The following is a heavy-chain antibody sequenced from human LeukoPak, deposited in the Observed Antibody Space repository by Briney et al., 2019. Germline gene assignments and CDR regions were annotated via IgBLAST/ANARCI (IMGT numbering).Heavy chain of an antibody. Sequence: PGGSLRLSCAASGFTFSSYAMNWVRQAPGKGREWGTVISYDGSNKYYADSGKGRFTISRDNSKNTLYLQMNSLRAEDTAVYYCASSYYYYSYMDVWGKGTTVTVSS. CDR2: ISYDGSNK. CDR1: GFTFSSYA. CDR3: ASSYYYYSYMDV. J-gene: IGHJ6*03. V-gene: IGHV3-30*04.